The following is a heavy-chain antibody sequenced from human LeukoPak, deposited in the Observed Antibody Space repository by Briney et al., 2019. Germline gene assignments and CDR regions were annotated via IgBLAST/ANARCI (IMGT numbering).Heavy chain of an antibody. CDR1: GGSFSGYY. J-gene: IGHJ4*02. D-gene: IGHD1-26*01. CDR2: INHSGGT. V-gene: IGHV4-34*01. Sequence: PSETLSLTCAFYGGSFSGYYWSWIRQPPGKGLEWIGEINHSGGTKYNPSLKSRVTISLDTSKNQFSLKLSSVTAADTAVYYCARGGLKWELLPARARKSYYFGYWGQGTLVTVSS. CDR3: ARGGLKWELLPARARKSYYFGY.